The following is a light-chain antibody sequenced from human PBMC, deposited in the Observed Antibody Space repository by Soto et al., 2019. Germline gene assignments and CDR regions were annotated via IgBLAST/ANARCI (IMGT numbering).Light chain of an antibody. Sequence: QSVLTQPPSASGSPGQSVTISCTGTSSDVGGYNYVSWYQQHPGKAPKLMIYEVSKRPSGVPDRFSGSKSGNTASLTVSGLQAEDEADYCCSSYAGSNTYVFGTGTRSPS. V-gene: IGLV2-8*01. CDR1: SSDVGGYNY. J-gene: IGLJ1*01. CDR3: SSYAGSNTYV. CDR2: EVS.